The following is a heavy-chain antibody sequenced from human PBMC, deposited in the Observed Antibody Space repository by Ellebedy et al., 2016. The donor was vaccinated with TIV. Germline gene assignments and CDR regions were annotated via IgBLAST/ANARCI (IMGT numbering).Heavy chain of an antibody. CDR1: GYTFTSYG. J-gene: IGHJ6*02. D-gene: IGHD3-3*01. V-gene: IGHV1-18*01. CDR2: ISAYNGNT. CDR3: ARDPYYDFWSGPYGMDV. Sequence: AASVKVSCKASGYTFTSYGISWVRQAPGQGLEWMGWISAYNGNTNYAQKLQGRVTMTTDTSTSTAYMELRSLRSDDTAVYYCARDPYYDFWSGPYGMDVWGQGTTVTVSS.